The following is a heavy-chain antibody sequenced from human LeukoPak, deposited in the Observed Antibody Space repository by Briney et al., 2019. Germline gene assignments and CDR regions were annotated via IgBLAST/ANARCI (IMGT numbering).Heavy chain of an antibody. Sequence: ASVKVSCKASGYTCTGYYMHWVRQAPGQGLEWMGWINPNSGGTNYAQKFQGRVTMARDTSISTAYMELSRLRSDDTAVYYCARETRYSYGYPFDYWGQGTLVTVSS. D-gene: IGHD5-18*01. CDR3: ARETRYSYGYPFDY. CDR1: GYTCTGYY. CDR2: INPNSGGT. V-gene: IGHV1-2*02. J-gene: IGHJ4*02.